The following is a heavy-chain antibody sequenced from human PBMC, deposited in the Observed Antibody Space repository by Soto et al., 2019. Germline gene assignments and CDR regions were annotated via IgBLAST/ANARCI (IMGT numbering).Heavy chain of an antibody. CDR3: ARTYDDSGPNSGGYGFDI. CDR2: IYYSGST. V-gene: IGHV4-39*01. CDR1: GGSISSSSYY. Sequence: SETLSLTCTVSGGSISSSSYYWGWIRQPPGKGLEWIGSIYYSGSTYYNTSLKSRGTISVDTSKNQFSLKLSSVTAADTAVYYCARTYDDSGPNSGGYGFDIWGPGTMVT. J-gene: IGHJ3*02. D-gene: IGHD3-22*01.